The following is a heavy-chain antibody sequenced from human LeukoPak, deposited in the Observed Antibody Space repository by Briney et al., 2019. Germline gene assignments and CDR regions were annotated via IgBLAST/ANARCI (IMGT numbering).Heavy chain of an antibody. CDR3: AREGNYYDMDV. CDR1: GFTVTTNY. V-gene: IGHV3-66*01. J-gene: IGHJ6*02. CDR2: IYSGGYT. Sequence: PGGSLRLSCAASGFTVTTNYMTWVRQAPGKGLEWVSIIYSGGYTDYADSVKGRFTISRDNSKNTLYLQMNSLRAEDTAVYYCAREGNYYDMDVWGQGTTVTVSS.